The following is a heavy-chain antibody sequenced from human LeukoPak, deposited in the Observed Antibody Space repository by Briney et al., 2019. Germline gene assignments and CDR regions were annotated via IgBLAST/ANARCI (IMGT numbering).Heavy chain of an antibody. CDR1: GFTFSSYS. Sequence: GGSLRLSRAASGFTFSSYSMNWVRQAPGKGLEWVSYISSSSGAIYYADSVKGRFTISRDNAKNSLYLQMNSLRAEDTALYYCAKVITMVRGAINDAFDIWGQGTMVTVSS. CDR3: AKVITMVRGAINDAFDI. D-gene: IGHD3-10*01. CDR2: ISSSSGAI. J-gene: IGHJ3*02. V-gene: IGHV3-48*04.